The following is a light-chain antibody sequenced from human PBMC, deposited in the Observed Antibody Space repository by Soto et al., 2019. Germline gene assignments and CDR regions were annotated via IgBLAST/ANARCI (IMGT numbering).Light chain of an antibody. CDR2: DIA. Sequence: QSALTQPASASGSPGQSITISCTGTSSDIGAYIFVSWYQQHPGKAPKLIIYDIANRPSGVSYRFSGSKSANTASLTISGLQAEDEANYYCVSFTTKKSYVFGTGTKV. J-gene: IGLJ1*01. CDR1: SSDIGAYIF. CDR3: VSFTTKKSYV. V-gene: IGLV2-14*03.